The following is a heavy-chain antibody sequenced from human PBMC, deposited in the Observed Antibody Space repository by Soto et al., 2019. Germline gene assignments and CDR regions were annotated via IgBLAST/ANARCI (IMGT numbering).Heavy chain of an antibody. J-gene: IGHJ4*02. CDR1: GFTFSSYS. CDR3: ARDPGYCSSTSCYPLR. Sequence: GGSLRLSYAASGFTFSSYSMNWVRQAPGKGLEWVSSISSSSSYIYYADSVKGRFTISRDNAKNSLYLQMNSLRAEDTAVYYCARDPGYCSSTSCYPLRWGQGTLVTVSS. D-gene: IGHD2-2*01. V-gene: IGHV3-21*01. CDR2: ISSSSSYI.